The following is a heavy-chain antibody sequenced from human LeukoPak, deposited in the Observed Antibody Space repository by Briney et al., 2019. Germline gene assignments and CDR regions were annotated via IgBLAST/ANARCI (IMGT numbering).Heavy chain of an antibody. CDR1: GFTFSSYS. J-gene: IGHJ4*02. CDR3: ARSSGSYYNHDH. CDR2: ISSSSSTI. V-gene: IGHV3-48*02. D-gene: IGHD3-10*01. Sequence: GGSLRLSCAASGFTFSSYSMNWVRQAPGKGLEWVSYISSSSSTIFYADSVKGRFTVSRDNAKNSLYLQMNSLRDEDTAVYYCARSSGSYYNHDHWGQGTLVTVSS.